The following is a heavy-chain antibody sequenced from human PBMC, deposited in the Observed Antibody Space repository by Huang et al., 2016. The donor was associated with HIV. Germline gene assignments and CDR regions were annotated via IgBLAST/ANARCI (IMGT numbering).Heavy chain of an antibody. Sequence: LVESGGGVVQSGGSLTLSCEASGFDFGTFGMPWVRQPPWKGLEWVSHINFDGNKRRYEKVVKDLFTVFRENSLRTTYLAMNDVSPEDTALYFGAKGGGGYHNGPEHCGQGTLVIVS. D-gene: IGHD6-19*01. CDR1: GFDFGTFG. CDR3: AKGGGGYHNGPEH. V-gene: IGHV3-30*02. J-gene: IGHJ4*02. CDR2: INFDGNKR.